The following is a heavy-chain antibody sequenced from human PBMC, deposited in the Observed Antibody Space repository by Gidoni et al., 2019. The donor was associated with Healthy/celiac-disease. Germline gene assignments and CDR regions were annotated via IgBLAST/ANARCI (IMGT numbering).Heavy chain of an antibody. Sequence: QVQLLQSGAEVQKPGASVTVSCKASGYTLTSYDINWLRQATGQGLEWMGWMNPNSGNTGYGKKFQGRVTMTRNTTISTAYMELSSLRSEDTAVYYCAGGLRKVVFGVVINRGCFDYWGQGTLVTVSS. J-gene: IGHJ4*02. V-gene: IGHV1-8*01. CDR2: MNPNSGNT. D-gene: IGHD3-3*01. CDR1: GYTLTSYD. CDR3: AGGLRKVVFGVVINRGCFDY.